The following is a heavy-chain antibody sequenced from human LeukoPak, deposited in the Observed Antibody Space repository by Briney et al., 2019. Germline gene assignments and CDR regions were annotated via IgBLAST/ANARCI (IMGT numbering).Heavy chain of an antibody. Sequence: SETLSLTCTVSGGSISSSSYYWGWIRQPPGKGLEWIGSIYYSGSTYYNPSLKSRVTISVDTSKNQFSLKLSSVTAADTAVYYCARRDMTTYFDYWGQGTLVTVSS. CDR2: IYYSGST. CDR1: GGSISSSSYY. J-gene: IGHJ4*02. V-gene: IGHV4-39*01. CDR3: ARRDMTTYFDY. D-gene: IGHD4-11*01.